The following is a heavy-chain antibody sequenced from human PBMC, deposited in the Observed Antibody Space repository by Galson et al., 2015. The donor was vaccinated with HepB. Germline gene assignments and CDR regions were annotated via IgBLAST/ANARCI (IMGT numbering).Heavy chain of an antibody. Sequence: SETMSLTCAVYGGSFGRYYWSWIRQPPGKGLEWIGEINHEGSTNYNPSLKSRVTISVQTSKNQFFLKLRSLTAADTAVYYCARWGRSLQTGFDSWGQGTLVTVSS. CDR1: GGSFGRYY. J-gene: IGHJ4*02. V-gene: IGHV4-34*01. D-gene: IGHD5-24*01. CDR2: INHEGST. CDR3: ARWGRSLQTGFDS.